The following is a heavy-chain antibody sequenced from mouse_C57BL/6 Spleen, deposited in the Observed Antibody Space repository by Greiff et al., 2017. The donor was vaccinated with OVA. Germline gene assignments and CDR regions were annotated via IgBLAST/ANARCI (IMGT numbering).Heavy chain of an antibody. J-gene: IGHJ3*01. D-gene: IGHD2-3*01. CDR3: AREDDGYPGFAY. CDR1: GYTFTDYN. CDR2: INPNNGGT. Sequence: EVQLQQSGPELVKPGASVKMSCKASGYTFTDYNMHWVKQSQGKSLEWIGYINPNNGGTSYNQKFKGKATLTVNKSSSTAYMELRSLTSEDSAVYYCAREDDGYPGFAYWGQGTLVTVSA. V-gene: IGHV1-22*01.